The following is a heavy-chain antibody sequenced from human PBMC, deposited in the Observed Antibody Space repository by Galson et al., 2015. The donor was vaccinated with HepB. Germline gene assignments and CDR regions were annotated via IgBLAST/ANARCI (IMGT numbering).Heavy chain of an antibody. CDR2: TDPTGGST. CDR3: ARVPWAVAHFDY. CDR1: GYIFSSYQ. J-gene: IGHJ4*02. Sequence: PVKVSCKAFGYIFSSYQIHWVRQAPGQGLEWMGLTDPTGGSTSYAQQFQGRVTMTWDTSTSTVSMELSSLRSDDTAVYYCARVPWAVAHFDYWGQGTLVAVSS. D-gene: IGHD7-27*01. V-gene: IGHV1-46*01.